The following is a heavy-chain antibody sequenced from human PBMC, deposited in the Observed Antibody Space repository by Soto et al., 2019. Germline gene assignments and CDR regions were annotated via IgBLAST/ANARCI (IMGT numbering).Heavy chain of an antibody. CDR2: INQSGFT. Sequence: QVQLQQWGAGLLKAAVTLSLTCAVYGGSFSGYYWTWIRQPPGKGLEWIGEINQSGFTNYNPSLESRVTMSVDTSKNQFSLRLSSVTAADTAVYYCARFPFDRSSWTNPRYFDYWGQGTLVTVSS. V-gene: IGHV4-34*01. CDR1: GGSFSGYY. J-gene: IGHJ4*02. CDR3: ARFPFDRSSWTNPRYFDY. D-gene: IGHD6-13*01.